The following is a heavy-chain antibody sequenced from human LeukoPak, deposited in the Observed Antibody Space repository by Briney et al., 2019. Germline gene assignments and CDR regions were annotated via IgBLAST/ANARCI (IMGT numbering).Heavy chain of an antibody. D-gene: IGHD1-26*01. CDR1: GDSFSNYG. V-gene: IGHV1-18*01. CDR3: ASGSYLWGGMDV. J-gene: IGHJ6*02. Sequence: WASVKVSCKASGDSFSNYGFAWVRQAPGQGLEWMGWISADSGDRYYAQNFQHRVTMTTDTSTTTGYMELRSLRSDDTAVYYCASGSYLWGGMDVWGQGTTVTVSS. CDR2: ISADSGDR.